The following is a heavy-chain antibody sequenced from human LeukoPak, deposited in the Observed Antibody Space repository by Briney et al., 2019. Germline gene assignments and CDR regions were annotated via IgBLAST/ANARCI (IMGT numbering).Heavy chain of an antibody. J-gene: IGHJ4*02. CDR3: ARGVATKTVDY. CDR1: GFTFSTYW. Sequence: PGESLRLSCAGSGFTFSTYWMYWVRQAPGKGLEWVANIKGDGSQKNYADSVKGRFTISRDNAKNSLYLQINSLRDEDTAVYYCARGVATKTVDYWGQGTLVTVSS. CDR2: IKGDGSQK. V-gene: IGHV3-7*02. D-gene: IGHD5-12*01.